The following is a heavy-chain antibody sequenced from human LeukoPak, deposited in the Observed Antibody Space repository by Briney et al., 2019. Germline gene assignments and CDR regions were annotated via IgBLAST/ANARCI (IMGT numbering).Heavy chain of an antibody. CDR3: ARRAGDYSHPYDY. CDR1: GFTVSSNY. Sequence: PGGSLRLSCAASGFTVSSNYMSWVRQAPGKGLEWVSVIYSGGSTHYADSVKGRFTISRDNSKNTLYLQMNSLRAEDSAVYYCARRAGDYSHPYDYWGQGTLVTVSS. D-gene: IGHD3-22*01. J-gene: IGHJ4*02. V-gene: IGHV3-53*01. CDR2: IYSGGST.